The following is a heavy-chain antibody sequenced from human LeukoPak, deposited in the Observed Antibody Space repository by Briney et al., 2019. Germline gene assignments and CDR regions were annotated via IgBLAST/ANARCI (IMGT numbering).Heavy chain of an antibody. D-gene: IGHD6-19*01. CDR2: INHSGST. V-gene: IGHV4-34*01. CDR3: ARGGIAVAGTLFDP. CDR1: GGSFSGYY. Sequence: PSETLSFTCAVYGGSFSGYYWSWIRQPPGKGLEWIGEINHSGSTNYNPSLKSRVTISVDTSKNQFSLKLSSVTAADTAVYYCARGGIAVAGTLFDPWGQGTLVTVSS. J-gene: IGHJ5*02.